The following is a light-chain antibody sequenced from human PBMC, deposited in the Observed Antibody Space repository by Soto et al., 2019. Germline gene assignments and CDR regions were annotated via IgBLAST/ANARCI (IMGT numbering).Light chain of an antibody. V-gene: IGKV3-15*01. J-gene: IGKJ1*01. Sequence: ELVMTQSPATLSVSPGARVTLSCRARQSVGSNLAWYQQKPGQAPRLLIYGASTRATGIPARFSGIGSETEFTLTISSLQAEDSAVYFGQQYNNWPTWTFGQGTKVDI. CDR1: QSVGSN. CDR2: GAS. CDR3: QQYNNWPTWT.